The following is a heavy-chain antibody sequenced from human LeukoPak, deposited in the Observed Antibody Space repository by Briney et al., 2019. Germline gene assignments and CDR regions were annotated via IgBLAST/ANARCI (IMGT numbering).Heavy chain of an antibody. J-gene: IGHJ4*02. D-gene: IGHD5-18*01. V-gene: IGHV4-59*01. CDR2: IYYSGST. CDR3: ATWIQLWSTGTFDY. CDR1: GGSISSYY. Sequence: SETLSLTCTVSGGSISSYYWSWIRQPPGKGLEWIGYIYYSGSTNYNPSLKSRVTISVDTSKNQFSLKLSSVTAADTAVYYCATWIQLWSTGTFDYWGQGTLVTVSS.